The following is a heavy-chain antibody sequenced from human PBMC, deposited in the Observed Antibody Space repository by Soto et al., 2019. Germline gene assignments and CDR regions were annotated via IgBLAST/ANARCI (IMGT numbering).Heavy chain of an antibody. D-gene: IGHD3-9*01. J-gene: IGHJ6*02. CDR3: ARARDYDLLTAREYALDV. Sequence: QVQLVQSGAEVKKPGSSVRVSCKVSGGSFRNYGITWVRQSPGQGLEWMGGIMPVFGTAVYAQKFQGRVTISADEFTTTASLELSSLSSADTAVYFCARARDYDLLTAREYALDVWGQGTTVTV. CDR2: IMPVFGTA. V-gene: IGHV1-69*01. CDR1: GGSFRNYG.